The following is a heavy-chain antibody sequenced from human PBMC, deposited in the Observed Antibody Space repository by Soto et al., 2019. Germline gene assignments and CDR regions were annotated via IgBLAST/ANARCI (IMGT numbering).Heavy chain of an antibody. Sequence: GGSLRLSCAASGFTFSSYAMSWVRQAPGKGLEWVSAISGSGGSTYYADSVKGRFTISRDNSKNTLYLQMNSLRAEDTAVYYCAKDRDYYDSSGTRSAFDIWGQGTMVTVSS. CDR2: ISGSGGST. D-gene: IGHD3-22*01. CDR3: AKDRDYYDSSGTRSAFDI. V-gene: IGHV3-23*01. CDR1: GFTFSSYA. J-gene: IGHJ3*02.